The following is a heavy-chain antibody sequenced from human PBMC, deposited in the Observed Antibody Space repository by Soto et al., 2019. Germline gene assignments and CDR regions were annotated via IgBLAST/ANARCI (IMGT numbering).Heavy chain of an antibody. V-gene: IGHV3-11*01. CDR2: ISSSGSTI. Sequence: GGSLRLSCAASGFTFSDYYMSWIRQAPGKGLEWVSYISSSGSTIYYADSVKGRFTISRDNAKNSLYLQMNSLRAEDTAVYYCARERVAGYQKATLFDYWGQGTLVTVSS. D-gene: IGHD6-19*01. CDR3: ARERVAGYQKATLFDY. CDR1: GFTFSDYY. J-gene: IGHJ4*02.